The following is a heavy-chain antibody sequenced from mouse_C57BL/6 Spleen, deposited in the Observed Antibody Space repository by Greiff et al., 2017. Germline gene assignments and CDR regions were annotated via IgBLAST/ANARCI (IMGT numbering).Heavy chain of an antibody. Sequence: DVHLVESGPGMVKPSQSLSLTCTVTGYSITSGYDWHWIRHFPGNKLEWMGYISYSGSTNYNPSLKSRISITHDTSKNHFFLKLNSVTTEDTATYYCARGGNSGYFDVWGTGTTVTVSS. J-gene: IGHJ1*03. V-gene: IGHV3-1*01. D-gene: IGHD2-1*01. CDR3: ARGGNSGYFDV. CDR1: GYSITSGYD. CDR2: ISYSGST.